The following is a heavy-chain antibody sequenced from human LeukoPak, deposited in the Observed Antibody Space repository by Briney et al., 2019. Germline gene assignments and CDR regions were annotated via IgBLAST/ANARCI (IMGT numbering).Heavy chain of an antibody. Sequence: GGSLRLSCTVSGFTVSSNSMSWVRQAPGKGLEWVSFIYSDNTHDSDSVKGRFTISRDNSKNTLYLQMNSLRAEDTAVYYCARGGYSGRMSPWGQGTLVTVSS. J-gene: IGHJ4*02. D-gene: IGHD5-12*01. CDR1: GFTVSSNS. V-gene: IGHV3-53*01. CDR2: IYSDNT. CDR3: ARGGYSGRMSP.